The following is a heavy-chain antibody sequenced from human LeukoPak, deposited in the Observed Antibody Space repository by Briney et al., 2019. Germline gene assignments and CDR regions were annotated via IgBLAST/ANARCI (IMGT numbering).Heavy chain of an antibody. CDR2: ISYDGSNK. CDR1: GFTFSSYA. Sequence: PGRSLRLSCAAPGFTFSSYAMHWVRQAPGKGLEWVAVISYDGSNKYYADSVKGRFTISRDNSKNTLYLQMNSLRAEDTAVYYCARDGSIAGIAAVFDYSGHGTLVTVSS. J-gene: IGHJ4*01. CDR3: ARDGSIAGIAAVFDY. V-gene: IGHV3-30-3*01. D-gene: IGHD6-13*01.